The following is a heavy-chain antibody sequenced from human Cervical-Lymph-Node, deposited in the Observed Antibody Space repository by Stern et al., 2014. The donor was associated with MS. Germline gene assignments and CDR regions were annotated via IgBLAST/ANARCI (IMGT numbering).Heavy chain of an antibody. CDR1: GFTFSSYG. V-gene: IGHV3-33*06. J-gene: IGHJ4*02. CDR2: IWYDGSNK. D-gene: IGHD6-6*01. CDR3: AKGDSSSPLEY. Sequence: VQLVESGGGVVQPGRSLRISCEASGFTFSSYGIHWVRQTPGKGLEWVAVIWYDGSNKYYADSVKGRFTISRDNSENTVYLQMNSLRPEDTAVYYCAKGDSSSPLEYWGQGTLVTVSS.